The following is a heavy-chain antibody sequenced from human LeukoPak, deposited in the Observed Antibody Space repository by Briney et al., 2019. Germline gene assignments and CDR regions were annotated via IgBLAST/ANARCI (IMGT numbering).Heavy chain of an antibody. V-gene: IGHV3-74*01. CDR1: RFTFSSYW. Sequence: GRSLRLSRAASRFTFSSYWMHWVPQPPGKGLVCVSRINSVGSSTSYAESVKGRFTISRDNAKNTLYLQMNSLRVEDTAVYYCARGPYYMDVWGKGTTVTVSS. CDR3: ARGPYYMDV. CDR2: INSVGSST. J-gene: IGHJ6*03.